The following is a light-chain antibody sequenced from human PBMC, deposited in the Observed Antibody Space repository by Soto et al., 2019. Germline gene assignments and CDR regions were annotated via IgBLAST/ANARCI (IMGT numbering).Light chain of an antibody. J-gene: IGKJ1*01. V-gene: IGKV3-20*01. CDR3: QQYRT. CDR1: QSVSSSS. CDR2: EAS. Sequence: EIVLTQSPGTLSLSPGERATLSCRASQSVSSSSLAWYQQNPGQAPRLLMYEASSRATGIPDRFSDSGSGTDFTLTISRLEPEDFAVYYCQQYRTFGQGTKVDI.